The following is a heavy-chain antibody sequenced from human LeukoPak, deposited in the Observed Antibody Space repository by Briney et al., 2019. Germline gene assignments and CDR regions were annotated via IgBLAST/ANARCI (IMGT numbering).Heavy chain of an antibody. CDR1: GYSISSVYS. Sequence: SETLSLTCTVSGYSISSVYSWGWIRQPPGKGLEWIATMYHSGSTYYNPSLKSRVTISVDTSKNQFSLKLSSVTAADTAVYYCARRYGSGSSGTFDYWGQGTLVTVSS. CDR3: ARRYGSGSSGTFDY. J-gene: IGHJ4*02. D-gene: IGHD3-10*01. V-gene: IGHV4-38-2*02. CDR2: MYHSGST.